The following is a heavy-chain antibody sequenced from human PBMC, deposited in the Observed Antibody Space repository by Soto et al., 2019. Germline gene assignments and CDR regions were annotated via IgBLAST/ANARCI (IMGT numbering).Heavy chain of an antibody. J-gene: IGHJ4*02. CDR1: GGTFRGVA. V-gene: IGHV1-69*01. D-gene: IGHD3-22*01. CDR3: ARGWGYDSTDYYYAY. Sequence: QVQLVQSGAGVRKPGSSVKVSCKASGGTFRGVAFSWVRQAPGQGLEGMGGIIPIFGTANNSQKFQGRVTIIADESTSTVYMELSSLRSEDTAIYYCARGWGYDSTDYYYAYWGQGTLVIVSS. CDR2: IIPIFGTA.